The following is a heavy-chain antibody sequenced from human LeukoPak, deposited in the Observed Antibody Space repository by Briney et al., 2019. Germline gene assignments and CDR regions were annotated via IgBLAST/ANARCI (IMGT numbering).Heavy chain of an antibody. V-gene: IGHV4-61*01. CDR2: IYYTGST. CDR1: GGSVSSANYY. Sequence: KASETLSLTCTVSGGSVSSANYYWSWIRQPPGKGLEYIGYIYYTGSTNYNPSLKSRATISLDTSREQFSLKLSSVTAADTAAYYCARLSGSFFDYWGQGTLVTVSS. CDR3: ARLSGSFFDY. J-gene: IGHJ4*02. D-gene: IGHD1-26*01.